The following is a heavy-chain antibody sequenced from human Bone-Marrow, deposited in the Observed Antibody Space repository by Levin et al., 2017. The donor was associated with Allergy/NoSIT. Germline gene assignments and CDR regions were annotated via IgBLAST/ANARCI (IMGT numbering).Heavy chain of an antibody. CDR3: ARDPEYAGNTPDY. CDR2: IPYDGSHI. Sequence: LSLTCAASGFTFSNSAMHWVRQAPGKGLEWVAVIPYDGSHIYYADSVKGRFTISRDNSENTVSLHMDSLRPEDTAMYYCARDPEYAGNTPDYWGQGTLVTVSS. V-gene: IGHV3-30-3*01. CDR1: GFTFSNSA. J-gene: IGHJ4*02. D-gene: IGHD4-23*01.